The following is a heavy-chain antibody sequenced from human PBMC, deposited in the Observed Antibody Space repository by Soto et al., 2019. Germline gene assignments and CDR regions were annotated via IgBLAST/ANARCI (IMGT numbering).Heavy chain of an antibody. D-gene: IGHD4-17*01. CDR2: IYWDDDK. V-gene: IGHV2-5*02. CDR3: ARFTHDYASSGWFDP. J-gene: IGHJ5*02. CDR1: GFSLSTSGVG. Sequence: QITLKESGPTLVKPTQTLTLTCTFSGFSLSTSGVGVGWIRQPPGKALEWLALIYWDDDKRYSPSLKSRLTLTKDTSKNQVVLTMTNMDPVDTATEYCARFTHDYASSGWFDPWGQGTLVTVSS.